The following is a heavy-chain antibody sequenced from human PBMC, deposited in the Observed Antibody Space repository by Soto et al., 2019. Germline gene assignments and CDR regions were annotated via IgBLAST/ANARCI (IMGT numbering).Heavy chain of an antibody. V-gene: IGHV3-7*01. CDR1: GFTFSNYW. CDR2: IKGDGSEK. CDR3: ARDSRRVGATSDLDY. Sequence: EVQLVESGGGLVQPGGSLRLSCAASGFTFSNYWMSWVRQAPGKGLEWVANIKGDGSEKYYVDSMKGRFTISRDNAENSLYLQLNSLRVEDTALYYCARDSRRVGATSDLDYWGQETLVTVSS. D-gene: IGHD1-26*01. J-gene: IGHJ4*02.